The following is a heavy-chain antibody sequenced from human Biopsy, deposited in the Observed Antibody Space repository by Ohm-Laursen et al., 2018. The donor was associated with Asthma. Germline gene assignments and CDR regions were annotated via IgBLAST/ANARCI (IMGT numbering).Heavy chain of an antibody. CDR1: PGSINDYY. V-gene: IGHV4-59*01. Sequence: SQTLSLTCTVSPGSINDYYWNWIRQFPGKGLEWIGYVHSTGSTRFNPSLKSRLTISVDTSVDQDSLKLTSVTAADTAVYYCARATSTWSQSGPHYFDHWGQGTLVTVSS. J-gene: IGHJ4*02. CDR2: VHSTGST. D-gene: IGHD6-13*01. CDR3: ARATSTWSQSGPHYFDH.